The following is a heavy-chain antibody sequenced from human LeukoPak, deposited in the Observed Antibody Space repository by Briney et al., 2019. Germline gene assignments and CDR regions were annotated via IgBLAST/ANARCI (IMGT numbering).Heavy chain of an antibody. CDR2: IHNSGRS. J-gene: IGHJ4*02. V-gene: IGHV4-31*03. D-gene: IGHD6-13*01. CDR3: ARVLTSYSSSWYFFDY. CDR1: GGSISSGGYY. Sequence: SETLSLTCTVSGGSISSGGYYWSWIRQHPGKGLEWIGYIHNSGRSFYSPSLKSRVTISGDTSENQFSLKLSSVTAADTAVYYCARVLTSYSSSWYFFDYWGQGTLVTVSS.